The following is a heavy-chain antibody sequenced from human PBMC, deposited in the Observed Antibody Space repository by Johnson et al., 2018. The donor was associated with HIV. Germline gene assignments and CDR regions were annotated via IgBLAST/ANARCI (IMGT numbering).Heavy chain of an antibody. V-gene: IGHV3-30-3*01. CDR1: GFTFSSYA. J-gene: IGHJ3*02. CDR2: ISYDGSNK. CDR3: AREGGGFREFGGFDI. Sequence: QVQLVVSGGGVVQPGRSLRLSCAASGFTFSSYAMHWVRQAPGKGLEWVAVISYDGSNKYYADSVKGRFTISRDNSKNSLYLQMNSLRAEDTALYYCAREGGGFREFGGFDIWGQGTMVTVSS. D-gene: IGHD3-10*01.